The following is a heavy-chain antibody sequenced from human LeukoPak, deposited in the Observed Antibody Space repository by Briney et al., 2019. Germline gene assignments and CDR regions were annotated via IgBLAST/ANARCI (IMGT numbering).Heavy chain of an antibody. Sequence: SETLSLTCTVSGGSLSSYYWSWIRQPAGKGLEWIGRIYTSGSTNYNPSLKSRVTMSVDTSKNQFSLKLSSVTAADTAVYYCARGYDYVWGSYRRDAFDIWGQGTMVTVSS. V-gene: IGHV4-4*07. J-gene: IGHJ3*02. D-gene: IGHD3-16*02. CDR1: GGSLSSYY. CDR2: IYTSGST. CDR3: ARGYDYVWGSYRRDAFDI.